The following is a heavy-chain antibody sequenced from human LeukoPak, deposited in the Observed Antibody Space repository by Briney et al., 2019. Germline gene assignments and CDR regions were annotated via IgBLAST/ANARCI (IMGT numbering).Heavy chain of an antibody. CDR3: ARDIAVAGPGPLN. CDR2: ISSSSSYI. Sequence: GGSLRLSCAASGFTFDSYAMSWVRQAPGKGLEWVSSISSSSSYIYYADSVKGRFTISRDNAKNSLYLQMNSLRAEDAAVYYCARDIAVAGPGPLNWGQGTLVTVSS. D-gene: IGHD6-19*01. CDR1: GFTFDSYA. V-gene: IGHV3-21*01. J-gene: IGHJ4*02.